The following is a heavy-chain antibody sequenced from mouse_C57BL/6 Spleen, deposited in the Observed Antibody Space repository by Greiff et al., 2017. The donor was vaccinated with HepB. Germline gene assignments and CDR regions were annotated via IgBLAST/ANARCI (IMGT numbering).Heavy chain of an antibody. V-gene: IGHV8-12*01. J-gene: IGHJ2*01. Sequence: QVTLKVSGPGILQSSQSLSMTCSFSGFSLSTSGMGVSWISQPSGKGVERLAHIYWDDDKRYKPSLKSRLTISKDTSRNQVFLKITSVDTSDTATYDCARSHDYDDYFDYWGQGTTLTVSA. D-gene: IGHD2-4*01. CDR2: IYWDDDK. CDR3: ARSHDYDDYFDY. CDR1: GFSLSTSGMG.